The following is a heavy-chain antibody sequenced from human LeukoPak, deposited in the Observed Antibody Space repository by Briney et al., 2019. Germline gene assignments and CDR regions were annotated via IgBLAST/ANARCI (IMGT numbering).Heavy chain of an antibody. Sequence: SETLSLTCTVSGGSISSTRYYWGWIRQPPGKGLEWIGSIYYSGSTYYNPSLKSRVTMSVDRSKNQFSLKLSSVTAADTAVYYCARLLRDCWGQGTLVTVSS. CDR2: IYYSGST. J-gene: IGHJ4*02. D-gene: IGHD2/OR15-2a*01. CDR1: GGSISSTRYY. V-gene: IGHV4-39*01. CDR3: ARLLRDC.